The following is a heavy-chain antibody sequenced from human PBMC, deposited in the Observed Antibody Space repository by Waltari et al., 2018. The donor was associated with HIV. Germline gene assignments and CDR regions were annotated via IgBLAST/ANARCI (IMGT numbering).Heavy chain of an antibody. J-gene: IGHJ4*02. CDR1: GYTFTTYY. D-gene: IGHD3-22*01. CDR2: ISPNSGGT. CDR3: ARDFDGSGRYLDY. V-gene: IGHV1-2*06. Sequence: QVQLVQSGADVKKPGASVKVSCKASGYTFTTYYIHWVRQAPGQGLEWMGRISPNSGGTYYVQKFQGRVTMTRDTSLTTAYMEVSSLTSDDTAIYFCARDFDGSGRYLDYWGQGTLVTVSS.